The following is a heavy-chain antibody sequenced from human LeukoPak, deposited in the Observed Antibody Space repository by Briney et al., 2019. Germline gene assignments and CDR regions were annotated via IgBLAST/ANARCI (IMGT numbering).Heavy chain of an antibody. CDR2: ISSSSTYI. V-gene: IGHV3-21*01. J-gene: IGHJ4*02. CDR3: ARNPPGAYYDSSGHYPAPFDY. D-gene: IGHD3-22*01. CDR1: GFTLGNYN. Sequence: GGSLRLSCAASGFTLGNYNMNWVRQAPEKGLEWVSSISSSSTYIYYADSVKGRFTISRDNAKNSLYLQINCLRAEDTALYYCARNPPGAYYDSSGHYPAPFDYWGQGTLVTVSS.